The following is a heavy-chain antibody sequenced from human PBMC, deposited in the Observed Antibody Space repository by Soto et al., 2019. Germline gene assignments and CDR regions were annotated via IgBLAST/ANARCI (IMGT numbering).Heavy chain of an antibody. J-gene: IGHJ4*02. CDR1: GGSISSGDYY. CDR2: IYYSGST. Sequence: SETLSLTCTVSGGSISSGDYYWSWIRQPPGKGLEWIGYIYYSGSTYYNPSLKSRVTISVDTSKNQFSLKLSSVTAADTAVYYCARADYGDYVLPPTLDYWDQGTRVTVSS. V-gene: IGHV4-30-4*01. CDR3: ARADYGDYVLPPTLDY. D-gene: IGHD4-17*01.